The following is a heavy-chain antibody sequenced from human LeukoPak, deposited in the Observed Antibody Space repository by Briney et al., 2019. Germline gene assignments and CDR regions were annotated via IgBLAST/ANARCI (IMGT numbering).Heavy chain of an antibody. D-gene: IGHD6-6*01. CDR2: INHSGST. CDR3: AVPSIASY. V-gene: IGHV4-34*01. CDR1: GGSLSKYY. Sequence: KPSETLSLTCAVSGGSLSKYYWSWIRQPPGKGLEWIGEINHSGSTNYNPSLKSRVTMSLDTSKNQFSLKMNSMTAADTAVYYCAVPSIASYWGQGTQVTVS. J-gene: IGHJ4*02.